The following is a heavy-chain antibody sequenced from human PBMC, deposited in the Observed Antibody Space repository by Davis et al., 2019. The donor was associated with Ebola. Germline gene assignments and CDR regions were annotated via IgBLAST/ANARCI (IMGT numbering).Heavy chain of an antibody. Sequence: GESLKISCAASGFTFSSYGMHWVRQAPGKGLEWVAVIWYDGSNKYYADSVKGRFTISRDNSKNTLYLQMNSLRAEDTAVFYCARKGSPGRYFDYWGQGTLVTVSS. J-gene: IGHJ4*02. CDR3: ARKGSPGRYFDY. CDR1: GFTFSSYG. CDR2: IWYDGSNK. D-gene: IGHD1-26*01. V-gene: IGHV3-30*19.